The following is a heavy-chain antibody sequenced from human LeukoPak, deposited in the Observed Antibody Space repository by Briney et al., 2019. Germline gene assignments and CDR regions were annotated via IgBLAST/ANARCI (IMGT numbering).Heavy chain of an antibody. V-gene: IGHV3-21*01. CDR1: GFTFSSYS. Sequence: GGSLRLSCAVSGFTFSSYSMNWVRQAPGKGLEWVSSITSSNSYTLYADSVKGRFTISRDNAKNSLYLQMNSLRAEDTAVYYCARGDGYNYFGYWGQGTLVIVSS. CDR3: ARGDGYNYFGY. CDR2: ITSSNSYT. D-gene: IGHD5-24*01. J-gene: IGHJ4*02.